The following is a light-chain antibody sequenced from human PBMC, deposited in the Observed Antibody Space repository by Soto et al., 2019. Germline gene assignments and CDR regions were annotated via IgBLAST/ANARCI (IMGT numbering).Light chain of an antibody. J-gene: IGKJ4*01. CDR3: QKYSSAPLT. V-gene: IGKV1-27*01. Sequence: DIQMTQSPSSLSASVGDRVTITCRASQGISHYVAWYQQKPGEVPKLLIYLASTLQSGVPSRFSGSGSGTVFTLTISSLQPEDVATYYCQKYSSAPLTFGGGTKVEIK. CDR1: QGISHY. CDR2: LAS.